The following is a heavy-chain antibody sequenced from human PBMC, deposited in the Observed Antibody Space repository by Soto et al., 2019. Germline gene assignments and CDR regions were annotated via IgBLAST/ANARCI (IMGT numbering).Heavy chain of an antibody. CDR1: GFSFSNYA. CDR2: FSAGGRA. CDR3: AKESLTEHYGDTLFDY. D-gene: IGHD4-17*01. J-gene: IGHJ4*02. Sequence: EVQLLESGGGLVQPGGSLRLSCEASGFSFSNYALSWVRQSPGKGLEWVSTFSAGGRAYYADSVKGRFTIAKDTSKNTVQLQASSLRAEDTAVYYCAKESLTEHYGDTLFDYWCQGTRVTVSS. V-gene: IGHV3-23*01.